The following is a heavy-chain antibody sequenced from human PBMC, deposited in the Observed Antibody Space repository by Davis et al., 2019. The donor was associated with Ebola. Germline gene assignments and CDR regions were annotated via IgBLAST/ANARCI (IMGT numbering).Heavy chain of an antibody. CDR1: GFTFSRYS. Sequence: GESLKISCAASGFTFSRYSMNWVRQAPGKGLEWVSYISSSSNSIYYADSVRGRFTISRDNAKNSLYLQMNSLRDEDTAVYYCARDPSSTMIRGIVVPGYYFDYWGQGALVTVSP. D-gene: IGHD3-10*01. J-gene: IGHJ4*02. CDR2: ISSSSNSI. V-gene: IGHV3-48*02. CDR3: ARDPSSTMIRGIVVPGYYFDY.